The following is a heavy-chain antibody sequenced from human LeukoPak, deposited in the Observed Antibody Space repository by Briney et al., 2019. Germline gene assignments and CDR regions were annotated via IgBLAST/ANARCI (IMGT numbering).Heavy chain of an antibody. CDR3: AKPISGGLAVTADWFHL. Sequence: GGSLRLSCAASGFAFSVYAMSWLRQPPGKVLEWVSTINANSGTTSYAASVGGRFTISRDNSKNTLYLQLTTLRADDTATYYCAKPISGGLAVTADWFHLWGQGTLVVVSS. V-gene: IGHV3-23*01. D-gene: IGHD6-19*01. J-gene: IGHJ5*01. CDR2: INANSGTT. CDR1: GFAFSVYA.